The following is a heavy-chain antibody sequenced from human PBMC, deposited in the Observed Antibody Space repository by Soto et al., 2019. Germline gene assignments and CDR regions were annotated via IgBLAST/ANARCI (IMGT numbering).Heavy chain of an antibody. CDR2: IYYSGST. CDR1: GGSISSYY. Sequence: PSETLSLTCTVSGGSISSYYWSWIRQPPGKGLEWIGYIYYSGSTNYNPSLKSRVTISVDTSKNQFSLKLSSVTAADTAVYYCAREEYYGSGSYYDYWGQGTLVTVSS. D-gene: IGHD3-10*01. J-gene: IGHJ4*02. CDR3: AREEYYGSGSYYDY. V-gene: IGHV4-59*01.